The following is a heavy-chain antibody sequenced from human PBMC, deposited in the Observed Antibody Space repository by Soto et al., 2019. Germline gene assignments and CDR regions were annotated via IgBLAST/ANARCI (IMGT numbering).Heavy chain of an antibody. V-gene: IGHV1-69*02. CDR2: IIPILGIA. J-gene: IGHJ5*02. Sequence: SVKVSCKASGGTFSSYTISWVRQAPGQGLEWMGRIIPILGIANYAQKFQGRVTITADKSTSTAYMELSSLRFEDTAVYYCARVYSRMAVADEHNWFDPWGQGTLVTVSS. CDR3: ARVYSRMAVADEHNWFDP. D-gene: IGHD6-19*01. CDR1: GGTFSSYT.